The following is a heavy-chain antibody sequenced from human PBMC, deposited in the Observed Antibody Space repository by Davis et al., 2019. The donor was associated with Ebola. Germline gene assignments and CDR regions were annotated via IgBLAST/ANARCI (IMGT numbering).Heavy chain of an antibody. CDR3: ARERRFSSWLDD. V-gene: IGHV4-59*01. CDR1: GASLNSYY. J-gene: IGHJ5*02. D-gene: IGHD6-13*01. CDR2: ISPSGST. Sequence: PGGSLRLSCTASGASLNSYYWNWIRQSPEKGLEWIGYISPSGSTIYNPSLKSRVTMSVDMSKNQFSLSLSSVTAADTAVYYCARERRFSSWLDDWGQGTLVTVSS.